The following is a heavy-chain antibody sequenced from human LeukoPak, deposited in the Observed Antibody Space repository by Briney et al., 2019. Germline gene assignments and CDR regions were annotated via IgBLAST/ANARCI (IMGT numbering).Heavy chain of an antibody. D-gene: IGHD3-9*01. V-gene: IGHV1-18*01. CDR3: ARVGSNYDILTGYEY. CDR1: GYTFTTYG. J-gene: IGHJ4*02. Sequence: ASVKVSCKASGYTFTTYGISWVRQAPGQGLEWMGWISAYNGNTNYAQKLQGRVTMTTDTSTSTAYMELRSLRSDDTAVYYCARVGSNYDILTGYEYWGQGTLVTVSS. CDR2: ISAYNGNT.